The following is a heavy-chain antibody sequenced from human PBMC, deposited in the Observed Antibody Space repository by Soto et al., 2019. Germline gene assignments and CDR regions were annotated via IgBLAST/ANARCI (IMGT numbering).Heavy chain of an antibody. CDR3: AGGSGWYIHQ. V-gene: IGHV3-66*01. J-gene: IGHJ1*01. Sequence: PGGSLRLSCAASGLSISGYGMSWVRQAPGKGLEWVSVIYSGGSTYYADSVKGRFTISRDNSKNTLYLQMNSLRREDTAVYYCAGGSGWYIHQWGQGTLVTVSS. D-gene: IGHD6-19*01. CDR1: GLSISGYG. CDR2: IYSGGST.